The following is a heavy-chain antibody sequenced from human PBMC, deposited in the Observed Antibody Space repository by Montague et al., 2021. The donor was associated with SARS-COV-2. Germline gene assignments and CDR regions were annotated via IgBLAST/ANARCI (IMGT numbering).Heavy chain of an antibody. CDR1: GFTFSSYA. CDR3: ARYYCSSTSCPSRGMDV. Sequence: SLILSCAASGFTFSSYAMHWVRQAPVKGLEWVAVISYDGGNKYYXDSVKGRFTISRDNSKNTLYLQMNSLRAEDTAVYHCARYYCSSTSCPSRGMDVWGQGTRSPSP. CDR2: ISYDGGNK. D-gene: IGHD2-2*01. J-gene: IGHJ6*02. V-gene: IGHV3-30*04.